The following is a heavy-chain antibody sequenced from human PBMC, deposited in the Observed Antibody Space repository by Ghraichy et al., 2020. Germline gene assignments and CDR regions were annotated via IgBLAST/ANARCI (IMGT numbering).Heavy chain of an antibody. CDR2: ITGSGGNK. CDR1: GFTFSNYA. Sequence: GGSLRLSCAASGFTFSNYAMSWVRQAPGKGLEWVSSITGSGGNKYYADSVMGRFTISRDSSRNTLYLQMSSLRAEDTAVYFCVARPGPDVYGIGDHWGQGALVTVSS. D-gene: IGHD2-8*01. V-gene: IGHV3-23*01. J-gene: IGHJ4*02. CDR3: VARPGPDVYGIGDH.